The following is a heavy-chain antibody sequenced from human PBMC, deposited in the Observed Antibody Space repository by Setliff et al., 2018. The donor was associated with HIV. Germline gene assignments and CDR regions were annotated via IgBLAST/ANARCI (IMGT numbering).Heavy chain of an antibody. Sequence: SETLSLTCTVSGGSISSYYWSWIRQPAGKGLEWIGRFYTSGSTNYNPSLKSRVTMSVDTSKNQFSLKVRYVTAADTAIYYCAREIWGQVAHVTYGMDAWGQGTLVTVSS. CDR1: GGSISSYY. V-gene: IGHV4-4*07. D-gene: IGHD5-12*01. J-gene: IGHJ6*02. CDR3: AREIWGQVAHVTYGMDA. CDR2: FYTSGST.